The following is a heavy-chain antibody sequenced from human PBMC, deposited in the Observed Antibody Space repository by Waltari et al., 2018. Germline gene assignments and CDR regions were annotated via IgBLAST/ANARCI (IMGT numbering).Heavy chain of an antibody. V-gene: IGHV4-59*01. J-gene: IGHJ4*02. CDR2: IYYSGST. CDR1: GGSISSYY. CDR3: ARERRPGDYFDY. D-gene: IGHD1-1*01. Sequence: QVQLQESGPGLVKPSETLSLTCTVSGGSISSYYWSWIRQPPGKGLEWIGYIYYSGSTNYNPSLKSRVTISVDTSKNQFSLKLSSVTAAETAVYYCARERRPGDYFDYWGQGTLVTVSS.